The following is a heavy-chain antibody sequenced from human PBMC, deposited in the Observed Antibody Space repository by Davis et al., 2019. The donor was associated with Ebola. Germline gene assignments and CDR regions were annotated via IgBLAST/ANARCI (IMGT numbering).Heavy chain of an antibody. J-gene: IGHJ6*02. CDR2: IYHSGST. Sequence: PSETLSLTCTVSGYSISSGYYWGWIRQPPGKGLEWIGSIYHSGSTYYNPSLKSRVTISVDRSKNQFSLKLSSVTAADTAVYYCARVRHDYGDYELYYYGMDVWGQGTTVTVSS. V-gene: IGHV4-38-2*02. D-gene: IGHD4-17*01. CDR3: ARVRHDYGDYELYYYGMDV. CDR1: GYSISSGYY.